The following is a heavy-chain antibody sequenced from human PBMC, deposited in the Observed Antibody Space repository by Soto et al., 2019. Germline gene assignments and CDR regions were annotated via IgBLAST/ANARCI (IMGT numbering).Heavy chain of an antibody. CDR1: GVSISSYY. Sequence: PSETLALTCTVSGVSISSYYWSWIRQPAGKGLEWIGCIYTTGSTNYDPSLKSRVTVSVDTSKNQFSLELSSVTAADTAVYYCARDLYYESIGSSFDYWGQGALVTVSS. D-gene: IGHD3-22*01. V-gene: IGHV4-4*07. CDR2: IYTTGST. CDR3: ARDLYYESIGSSFDY. J-gene: IGHJ4*02.